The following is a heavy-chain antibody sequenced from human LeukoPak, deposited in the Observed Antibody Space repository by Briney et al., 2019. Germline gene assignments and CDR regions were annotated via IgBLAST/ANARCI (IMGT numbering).Heavy chain of an antibody. Sequence: ASVKVSCKASGYTFTDYYIHWVRQAPGQGLEWMGRINPNSGGGTNYAQKFQGRVTITADESTSTAYMELSSLRSEDTAVYYCASRSPGYSSSWYDLMAYWGQGTLVTVSS. CDR3: ASRSPGYSSSWYDLMAY. CDR2: INPNSGGGT. D-gene: IGHD6-13*01. V-gene: IGHV1-2*06. CDR1: GYTFTDYY. J-gene: IGHJ4*02.